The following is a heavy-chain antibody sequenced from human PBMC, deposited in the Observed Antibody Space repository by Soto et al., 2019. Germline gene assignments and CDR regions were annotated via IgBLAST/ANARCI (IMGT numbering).Heavy chain of an antibody. Sequence: QVQLVQSGAEVQKPGASVKVSCKASGYTFTSYDMNWVRQATGQGLEWMGWMNPNSGNTGYAQKFQGRVTMTRNTSISTAYMELSSMRSEDTAVYYCASPARNYDFWSGYSFDIWGQGTLVTVSS. CDR2: MNPNSGNT. D-gene: IGHD3-3*01. J-gene: IGHJ3*02. CDR1: GYTFTSYD. CDR3: ASPARNYDFWSGYSFDI. V-gene: IGHV1-8*01.